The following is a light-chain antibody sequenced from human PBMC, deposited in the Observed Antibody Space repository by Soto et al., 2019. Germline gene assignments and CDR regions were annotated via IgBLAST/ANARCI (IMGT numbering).Light chain of an antibody. CDR1: VLAKKY. Sequence: SYELTQPSSVSVSPGQTARITCSGAVLAKKYARWFQQKPGQAPVLVIYKDSERPSGIPERFSGSSSGTTVTLTISGAQVEDEADYYCYSAADGVFGGGTKLTVL. CDR3: YSAADGV. V-gene: IGLV3-27*01. CDR2: KDS. J-gene: IGLJ2*01.